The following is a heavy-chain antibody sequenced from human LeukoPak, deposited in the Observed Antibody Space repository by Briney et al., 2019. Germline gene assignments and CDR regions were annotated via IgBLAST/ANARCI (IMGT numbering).Heavy chain of an antibody. CDR3: AKKPAYGDFHWYFDL. CDR2: IRGSGGST. J-gene: IGHJ2*01. V-gene: IGHV3-23*01. CDR1: GFTFSSYA. Sequence: GGSLRLSCAASGFTFSSYAMSWVRQAPGKGLEWVSAIRGSGGSTYYVDSVKGRFTISRDNSKNTLYLQMSSLRAGDTAVYYCAKKPAYGDFHWYFDLWGRGTLVTVSS. D-gene: IGHD4-17*01.